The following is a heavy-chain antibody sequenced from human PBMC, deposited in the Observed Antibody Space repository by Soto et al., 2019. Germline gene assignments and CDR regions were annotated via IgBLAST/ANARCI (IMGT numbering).Heavy chain of an antibody. CDR3: ASGGARGYYP. V-gene: IGHV4-30-2*01. Sequence: PSETLSLTCAVSGGSISSGGYSWSWIRQPPGKGLEWIGYIYHSGSTYYNPSLKSRVTISVDRSKNQFSLKLSSVTAADTALYYCASGGARGYYPWGQGALVPVSA. CDR1: GGSISSGGYS. J-gene: IGHJ5*02. CDR2: IYHSGST. D-gene: IGHD3-10*01.